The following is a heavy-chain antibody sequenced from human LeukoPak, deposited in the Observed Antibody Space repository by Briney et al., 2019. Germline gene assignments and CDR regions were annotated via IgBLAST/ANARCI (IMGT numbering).Heavy chain of an antibody. CDR1: GGTFSSYA. CDR2: IIPIFGTA. D-gene: IGHD5-12*01. CDR3: AQRGRGYSGYDFDY. J-gene: IGHJ4*02. V-gene: IGHV1-69*06. Sequence: GASVKVSCKASGGTFSSYAISWVRQAPGQGLEWMGGIIPIFGTANYAQKFQGRVTITADKSTSTAYMGLSSLRSEDTAVYYCAQRGRGYSGYDFDYWGQGTLVTVSS.